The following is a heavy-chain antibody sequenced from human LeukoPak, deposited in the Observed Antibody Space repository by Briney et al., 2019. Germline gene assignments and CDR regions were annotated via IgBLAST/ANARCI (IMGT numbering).Heavy chain of an antibody. D-gene: IGHD6-25*01. CDR3: ATGRGASGQKVNYYYYMDV. J-gene: IGHJ6*03. Sequence: SETLSLTCTVSGGSISSSSYYWGWIRQPPGKGLEWIGSIYYSGSTYYNPSLKSRVTISVDTSKNQFSLKLSSVTAADTAVYYCATGRGASGQKVNYYYYMDVWGKGTTVTVSS. V-gene: IGHV4-39*07. CDR1: GGSISSSSYY. CDR2: IYYSGST.